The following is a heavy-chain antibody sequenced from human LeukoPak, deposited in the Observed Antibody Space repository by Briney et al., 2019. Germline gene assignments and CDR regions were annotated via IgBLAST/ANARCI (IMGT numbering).Heavy chain of an antibody. D-gene: IGHD3-16*01. CDR2: IHYSGNT. Sequence: PSETLSLTCTVSGASISSYSWSWIRQAPGKGLEWLGNIHYSGNTNYNASPSLRGRVTISLDMPKNQFSLNLNSVTAADTAVYYCATHDSAVMVTFAFDFWGQGILVTVSS. CDR1: GASISSYS. V-gene: IGHV4-59*01. CDR3: ATHDSAVMVTFAFDF. J-gene: IGHJ5*01.